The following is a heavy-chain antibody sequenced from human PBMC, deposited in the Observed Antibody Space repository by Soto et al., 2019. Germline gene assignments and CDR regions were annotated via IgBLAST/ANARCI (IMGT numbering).Heavy chain of an antibody. CDR2: ISGSGGST. J-gene: IGHJ6*03. CDR1: GFTFSSYA. Sequence: PGGSLRLSCAASGFTFSSYAMTWVRQAPGKGLEWVSAISGSGGSTYYADSVKGRFTISRDNSKNTLYLQMNSLRAEDTAVYYCAKDSPQPFRPDSYYYMDVWGKGTTVTVSS. CDR3: AKDSPQPFRPDSYYYMDV. V-gene: IGHV3-23*01.